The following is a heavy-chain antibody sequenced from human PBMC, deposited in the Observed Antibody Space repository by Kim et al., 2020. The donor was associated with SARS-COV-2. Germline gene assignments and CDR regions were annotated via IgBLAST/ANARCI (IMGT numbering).Heavy chain of an antibody. CDR1: GFSLSGSW. J-gene: IGHJ4*01. V-gene: IGHV3-7*01. CDR2: INRDGSAK. D-gene: IGHD6-19*01. CDR3: GYGNGWVFDY. Sequence: GGSLRLSCVASGFSLSGSWINWVRQAPGKGLEWVANINRDGSAKHYVDSMKGRSTIFRDNAQNSVYLEMNSLRAEDTAVYYCGYGNGWVFDYWGQEPWSPSPQ.